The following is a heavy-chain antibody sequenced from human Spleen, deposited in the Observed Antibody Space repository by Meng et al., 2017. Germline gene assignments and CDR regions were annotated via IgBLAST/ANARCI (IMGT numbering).Heavy chain of an antibody. CDR3: GGFSEGGYSGYDGEYYFDY. Sequence: GSLRLSCAVSGYSISSGYYWGWIRQPPGKGLEWIGSIYHSGSTYYNPSLKSRVTISVDTSKNQFSLKLSSVTAADTAVYYCGGFSEGGYSGYDGEYYFDYWGQGTLVTVSS. D-gene: IGHD5-12*01. J-gene: IGHJ4*02. CDR2: IYHSGST. V-gene: IGHV4-38-2*01. CDR1: GYSISSGYY.